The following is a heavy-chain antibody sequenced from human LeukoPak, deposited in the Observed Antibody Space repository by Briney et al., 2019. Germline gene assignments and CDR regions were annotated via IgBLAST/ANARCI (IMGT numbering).Heavy chain of an antibody. V-gene: IGHV3-30-3*01. CDR1: GFTFSSYA. D-gene: IGHD3-22*01. Sequence: GGSLRLSCAASGFTFSSYAMSWVRQAPGKGLEWVAVISYDGSNKYYADSVKGRFTMSRDNSKKTLYLQMNSLRAEDTAVYYCAKDSWRYYNSSGYPIFLDYWGQGTLVTVSS. CDR3: AKDSWRYYNSSGYPIFLDY. CDR2: ISYDGSNK. J-gene: IGHJ4*02.